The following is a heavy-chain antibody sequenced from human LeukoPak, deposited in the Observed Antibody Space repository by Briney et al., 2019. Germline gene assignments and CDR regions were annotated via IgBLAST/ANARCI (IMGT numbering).Heavy chain of an antibody. CDR2: ISGSRGNT. CDR1: GFTFSKYA. D-gene: IGHD2-2*01. Sequence: GGSLRLSCAASGFTFSKYAMGWVRQAPGKGLEWVSTISGSRGNTYYADLEEGRFTISRDNSKNTLYLQMSSLRAEDTAVYYCAVSDCTSASCLFAHWGQGTLFTVSP. CDR3: AVSDCTSASCLFAH. J-gene: IGHJ1*01. V-gene: IGHV3-23*01.